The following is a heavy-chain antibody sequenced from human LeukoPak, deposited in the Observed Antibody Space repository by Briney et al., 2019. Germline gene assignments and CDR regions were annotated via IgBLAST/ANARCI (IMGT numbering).Heavy chain of an antibody. V-gene: IGHV4-34*01. CDR1: GGSFSGYY. Sequence: PSETLSLTCAVYGGSFSGYYWNWIRQPPGKGLEWIGEINHSGSTNYNPSLKSRVTISVDTSKNQFSLKLSSVTAADTAVYYCARGISFGHYYGMDVWGQGTTVTVSS. D-gene: IGHD3/OR15-3a*01. CDR2: INHSGST. J-gene: IGHJ6*02. CDR3: ARGISFGHYYGMDV.